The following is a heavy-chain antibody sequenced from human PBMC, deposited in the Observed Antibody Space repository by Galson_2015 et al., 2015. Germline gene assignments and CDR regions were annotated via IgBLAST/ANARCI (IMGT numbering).Heavy chain of an antibody. CDR3: GRAYGAQLERRGYFDY. D-gene: IGHD1-1*01. CDR2: INHSGST. CDR1: GGSFSSSY. V-gene: IGHV4-34*01. Sequence: SETLSLTCAVYGGSFSSSYWSWIRQPPGEGREWLGEINHSGSTNYNPSLKSRVTISVDTSKNQFTQKLSSVAAADTAVYYWGRAYGAQLERRGYFDYWGQGTLVTVSS. J-gene: IGHJ4*02.